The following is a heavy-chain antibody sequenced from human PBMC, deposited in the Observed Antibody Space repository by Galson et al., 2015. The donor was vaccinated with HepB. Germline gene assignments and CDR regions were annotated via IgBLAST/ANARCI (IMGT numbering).Heavy chain of an antibody. V-gene: IGHV7-4-1*02. Sequence: VKVSCKASGGTFTSYAMNWVRQAPGQGLEWMGWINTNTGNPTYAQGFTGRFVFSLDTSVSTAYLQISSLKAEDTAVYYCARDGPSMWTSKEYYYMDVWGKGTTVTVSS. CDR1: GGTFTSYA. CDR3: ARDGPSMWTSKEYYYMDV. J-gene: IGHJ6*03. CDR2: INTNTGNP. D-gene: IGHD2-2*01.